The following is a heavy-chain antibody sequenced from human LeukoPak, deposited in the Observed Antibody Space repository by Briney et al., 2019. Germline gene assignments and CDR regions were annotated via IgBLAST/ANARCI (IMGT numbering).Heavy chain of an antibody. V-gene: IGHV4-34*01. J-gene: IGHJ4*02. Sequence: PSETLSHTCAVYGGSFSGYYWSWIRQPPGKGLEWIGEINHSGSTNYNPSLKSRVTISVDTSKNQFSLKLSSVTAADTAVYYCARSPIYYDSSGYSYWGQGTLVTVSS. D-gene: IGHD3-22*01. CDR1: GGSFSGYY. CDR3: ARSPIYYDSSGYSY. CDR2: INHSGST.